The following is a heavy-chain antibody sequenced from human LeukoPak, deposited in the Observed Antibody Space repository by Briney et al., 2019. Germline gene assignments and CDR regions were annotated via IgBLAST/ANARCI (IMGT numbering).Heavy chain of an antibody. V-gene: IGHV3-33*06. D-gene: IGHD5-24*01. Sequence: GGSLRLSCAVSGFIFSDYGFHWVRQAPGKGLEWVAVTRFDGSIKQYADSVKGRFTISRDNSKGSLYLQMNSLRDEDTAIYYCAQDRGYNYPFRYFDHWGQGTLVTVSS. CDR1: GFIFSDYG. CDR2: TRFDGSIK. CDR3: AQDRGYNYPFRYFDH. J-gene: IGHJ4*02.